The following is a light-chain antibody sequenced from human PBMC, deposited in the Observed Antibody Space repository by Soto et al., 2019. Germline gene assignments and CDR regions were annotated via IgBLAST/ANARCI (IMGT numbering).Light chain of an antibody. Sequence: QSALTQPASVSGSPGQSITISCTGTSSDFGNYNLVSWYQQHPGKVPKLILFEVNKRPSGVSNRFSGSKSGNTASLSISGLQAEDEGDYYCASYSTGDTLYVFGSGTKLTVL. CDR3: ASYSTGDTLYV. J-gene: IGLJ1*01. V-gene: IGLV2-14*02. CDR1: SSDFGNYNL. CDR2: EVN.